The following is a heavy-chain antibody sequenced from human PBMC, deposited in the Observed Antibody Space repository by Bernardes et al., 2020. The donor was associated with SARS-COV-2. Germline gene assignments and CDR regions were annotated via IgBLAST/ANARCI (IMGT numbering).Heavy chain of an antibody. CDR1: GGSISSYY. D-gene: IGHD3-3*01. V-gene: IGHV4-59*01. CDR3: ARARQPLEWLLYSVLGEHYFDY. Sequence: SETLSLTCTVSGGSISSYYWSWIRQPPGKGLEWIGYIYYSGSTNYNPSLKSRVTISVDTSKNQFSLKLSSVTAADTAVYYCARARQPLEWLLYSVLGEHYFDYWGQGTLVTVSS. CDR2: IYYSGST. J-gene: IGHJ4*02.